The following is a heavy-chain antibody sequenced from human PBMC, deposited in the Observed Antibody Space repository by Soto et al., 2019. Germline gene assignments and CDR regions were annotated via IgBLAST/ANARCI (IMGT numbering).Heavy chain of an antibody. V-gene: IGHV1-2*04. J-gene: IGHJ4*02. D-gene: IGHD3-10*01. Sequence: ASVKVSCKASGYTFTGYYMHWVRQAPGQGLEWMGWINPNSGGTNYAQKFQGWVTMTRDTSISPAYMELSRLRSDDTAVYYCAREYYYGSGNPPSGYFDYWGQGTLVTVSS. CDR3: AREYYYGSGNPPSGYFDY. CDR1: GYTFTGYY. CDR2: INPNSGGT.